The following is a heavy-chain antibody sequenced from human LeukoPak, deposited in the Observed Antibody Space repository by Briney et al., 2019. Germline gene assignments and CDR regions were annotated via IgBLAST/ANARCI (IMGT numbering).Heavy chain of an antibody. Sequence: PGGSLRLSCAASGFTLSTYWMHWVRQAPGKGLEWVSAISGSGGSTYYADSVKGRFTISRDNSKNTLYLQMNSLRAEDTAVYYCAKDWYSSSWYGHPPPSLDYWGQGTLVTVSS. CDR1: GFTLSTYW. V-gene: IGHV3-23*01. D-gene: IGHD6-13*01. CDR2: ISGSGGST. CDR3: AKDWYSSSWYGHPPPSLDY. J-gene: IGHJ4*02.